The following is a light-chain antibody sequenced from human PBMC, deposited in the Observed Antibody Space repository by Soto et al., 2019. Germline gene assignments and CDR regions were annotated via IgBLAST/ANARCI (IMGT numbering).Light chain of an antibody. CDR1: TGAVTSGHY. V-gene: IGLV7-46*01. J-gene: IGLJ1*01. CDR3: LLSYSGPYV. CDR2: DTS. Sequence: QAVVTQEPSLTVSPGGTVTLTCGSSTGAVTSGHYPYWFQQKPGQPPRTLICDTSNKHSWTPARFSGSLLGGKAALTLSGAQPEAEAESHCLLSYSGPYVFGTGTTLTVL.